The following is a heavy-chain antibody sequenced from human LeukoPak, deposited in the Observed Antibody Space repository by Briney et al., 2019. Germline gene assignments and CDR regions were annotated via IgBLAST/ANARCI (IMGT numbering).Heavy chain of an antibody. Sequence: ASVTVSFKVSGYTRTELSMHWVRQAPGKGLEWMGGFDPEDGETIYAQKFQGRVTMTEDTSTDTAYMELSSLRSEDTAVYYCATDNPLLSGSYYYGMDVWGQGTTVTVSS. CDR2: FDPEDGET. J-gene: IGHJ6*02. CDR1: GYTRTELS. CDR3: ATDNPLLSGSYYYGMDV. D-gene: IGHD3-10*01. V-gene: IGHV1-24*01.